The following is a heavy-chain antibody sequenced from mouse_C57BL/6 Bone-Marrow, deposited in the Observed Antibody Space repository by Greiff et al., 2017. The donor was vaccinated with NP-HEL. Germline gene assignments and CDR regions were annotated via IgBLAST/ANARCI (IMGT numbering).Heavy chain of an antibody. CDR1: GFSLTSYA. CDR2: IWTGGGT. J-gene: IGHJ3*01. D-gene: IGHD2-4*01. Sequence: VHLVESGPGLVAPSQSLSITCTVSGFSLTSYAISWVRQPPGKGLEWLGVIWTGGGTNYNSALKSRLSISKDNSKSQVFLKMNSLQTDDTARYYCASYYDYDGPFAYWGQGTLVTVSA. CDR3: ASYYDYDGPFAY. V-gene: IGHV2-9-1*01.